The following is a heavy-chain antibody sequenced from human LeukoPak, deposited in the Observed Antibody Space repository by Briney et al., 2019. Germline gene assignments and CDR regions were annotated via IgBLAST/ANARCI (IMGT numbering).Heavy chain of an antibody. D-gene: IGHD3-22*01. J-gene: IGHJ4*01. CDR1: GVSMSRYY. Sequence: PSETLSLTGTVSGVSMSRYYWSWIRQSPGRGLEWLGYIYYSGTTNYNPSLKGRVTMSLDTSKNYVSLNLTSMTAADTAVYFCARDPRKSSGYQTFDYWGHGILVVVSS. CDR2: IYYSGTT. V-gene: IGHV4-59*01. CDR3: ARDPRKSSGYQTFDY.